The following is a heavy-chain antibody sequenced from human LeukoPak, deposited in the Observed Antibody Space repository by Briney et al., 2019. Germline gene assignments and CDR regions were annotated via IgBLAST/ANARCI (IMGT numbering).Heavy chain of an antibody. CDR1: GGSISSYY. D-gene: IGHD2-2*01. V-gene: IGHV4-59*01. Sequence: SETLSLTCTVSGGSISSYYWSWIRQPPGKGLEWIGYIYYSGSTNYNPSLKSRVTISVDTSKNQFSLKLSSVTAADTAVYYCARARPIVVVPAADYYYFDYWGQGTLVTVSS. CDR3: ARARPIVVVPAADYYYFDY. J-gene: IGHJ4*02. CDR2: IYYSGST.